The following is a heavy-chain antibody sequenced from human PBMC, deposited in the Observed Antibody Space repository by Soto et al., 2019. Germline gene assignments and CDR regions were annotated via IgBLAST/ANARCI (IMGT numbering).Heavy chain of an antibody. Sequence: ASVKVSCKASGGTFSSYTISWVRQAPGQGLEWMGRIIPILGIANYAQKFQGRVTITADKSTSTAYMELSSLRSEDTAVYYCAREELGYCSGGSCYPRAFDIWGQGTMVTVSS. D-gene: IGHD2-15*01. J-gene: IGHJ3*02. CDR1: GGTFSSYT. V-gene: IGHV1-69*04. CDR3: AREELGYCSGGSCYPRAFDI. CDR2: IIPILGIA.